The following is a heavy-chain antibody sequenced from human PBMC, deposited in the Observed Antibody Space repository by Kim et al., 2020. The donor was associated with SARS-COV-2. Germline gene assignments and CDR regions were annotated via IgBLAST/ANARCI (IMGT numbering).Heavy chain of an antibody. D-gene: IGHD4-17*01. J-gene: IGHJ3*02. Sequence: NPPRKSRVTMSVSTSRNQFYLKLSSLTAADTSVYYCARKIYGDGVYAFDIWGQGTMVTVSS. V-gene: IGHV4-4*07. CDR3: ARKIYGDGVYAFDI.